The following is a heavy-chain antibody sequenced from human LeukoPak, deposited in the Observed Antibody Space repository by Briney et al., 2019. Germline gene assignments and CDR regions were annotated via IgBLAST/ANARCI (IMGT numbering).Heavy chain of an antibody. CDR2: ISGSGGST. CDR1: GFTFSDYA. J-gene: IGHJ4*02. V-gene: IGHV3-23*01. D-gene: IGHD6-13*01. CDR3: AKEVGQLVRGYFDY. Sequence: PGGSLRLSCAASGFTFSDYAMNWVRQAPGKGLEWVSAISGSGGSTYYADSVKGRFTISRDNSKNTLYLQMNSLRAEDTAVYYCAKEVGQLVRGYFDYWGQGTLVTVSS.